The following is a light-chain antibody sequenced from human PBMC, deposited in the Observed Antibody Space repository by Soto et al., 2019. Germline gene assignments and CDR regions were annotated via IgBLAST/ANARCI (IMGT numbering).Light chain of an antibody. CDR1: QTISSY. V-gene: IGKV1-39*01. J-gene: IGKJ2*02. CDR2: VAS. CDR3: QQSYSTPRT. Sequence: DIQMTQSPSSLSASVGDRVTITCRASQTISSYVNWYQQKPGKAPKLLVSVASRLQSGVPSRFSGTGSGTEFTLTISTLQPEDFATYCCQQSYSTPRTLGQGTKLGIK.